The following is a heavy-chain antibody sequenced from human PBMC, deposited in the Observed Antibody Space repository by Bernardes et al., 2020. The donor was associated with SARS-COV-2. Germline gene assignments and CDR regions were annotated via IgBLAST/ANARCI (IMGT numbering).Heavy chain of an antibody. J-gene: IGHJ4*02. V-gene: IGHV3-21*06. Sequence: GGSLRLSCVASGFTFSGYSMNWVRQAPGKGLQWVSSISTSSTYISYSDSVRGRFTISRDNARNLVYLQMNSLRAEDTAVYYCARVDFSNLYYFDYWGQGTPVTVSS. CDR1: GFTFSGYS. CDR2: ISTSSTYI. CDR3: ARVDFSNLYYFDY. D-gene: IGHD4-4*01.